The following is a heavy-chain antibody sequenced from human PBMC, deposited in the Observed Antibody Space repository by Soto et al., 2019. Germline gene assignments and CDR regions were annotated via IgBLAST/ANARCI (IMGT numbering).Heavy chain of an antibody. CDR2: INPHSGST. Sequence: ASVKVSCKASGFSFTINYFYWVRQAPGQGLEWMGWINPHSGSTKYAQKFQAGVSLTRGTSINTVYMEIQGLRSDDTAVYYCARGSFSTSRGGIDLWGQGTTVTVSS. CDR3: ARGSFSTSRGGIDL. CDR1: GFSFTINY. J-gene: IGHJ6*02. V-gene: IGHV1-2*02. D-gene: IGHD3-16*02.